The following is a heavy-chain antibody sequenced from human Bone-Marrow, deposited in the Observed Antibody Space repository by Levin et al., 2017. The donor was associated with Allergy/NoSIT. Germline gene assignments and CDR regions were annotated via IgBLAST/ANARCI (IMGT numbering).Heavy chain of an antibody. CDR2: IYYSGST. D-gene: IGHD1-7*01. Sequence: SETLSLTCTVSGGSISSYYWSWIRQPPGKGLEWIGYIYYSGSTNYNPSLKSRVTISVDTSKNQFSLKLSSVTAADTAVYYCARDEGRYGNNWNYVSWFDPWGQGTLVTVSS. CDR1: GGSISSYY. J-gene: IGHJ5*02. CDR3: ARDEGRYGNNWNYVSWFDP. V-gene: IGHV4-59*01.